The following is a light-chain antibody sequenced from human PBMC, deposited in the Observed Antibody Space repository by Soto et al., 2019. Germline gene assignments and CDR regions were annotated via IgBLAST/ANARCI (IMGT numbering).Light chain of an antibody. V-gene: IGLV1-51*01. CDR1: SSNIDHYY. J-gene: IGLJ2*01. CDR3: GTWDTSLSVVV. CDR2: DNS. Sequence: QSVLTQPPSVSAAPGQRVTISCSARSSNIDHYYVSWYQQLPGTAPKLLIYDNSKRPSGIPDRFSGSKSGTSATLDITGLQTGDEADYYCGTWDTSLSVVVFGGGTKLTVL.